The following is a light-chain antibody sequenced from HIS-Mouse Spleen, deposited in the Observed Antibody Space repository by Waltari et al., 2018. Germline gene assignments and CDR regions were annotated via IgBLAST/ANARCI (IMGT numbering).Light chain of an antibody. CDR3: YSTDSSGNHRV. Sequence: SYELTQPSSVSVSPGQTARNTCPGDVLGKNYDRWFRQKPGQAPVLVIYKDSERPSGIPERFSGSSSGTTVTLTISGAQVEDEADYYCYSTDSSGNHRVFGGGTKLTVL. CDR2: KDS. V-gene: IGLV3-27*01. CDR1: VLGKNY. J-gene: IGLJ2*01.